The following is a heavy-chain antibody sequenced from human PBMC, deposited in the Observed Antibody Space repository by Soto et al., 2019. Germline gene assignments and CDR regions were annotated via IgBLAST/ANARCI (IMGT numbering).Heavy chain of an antibody. CDR3: ARGGPNIVATRYYFDY. D-gene: IGHD5-12*01. CDR2: INHSGST. Sequence: SETLSLTCAVYGGSFSGYYWSWIRQPPGKGLEWIGEINHSGSTNYNPSLKSRVTISVDTSKNQFSLKLSSVTAADTAVYYCARGGPNIVATRYYFDYWGQGTLVTVS. V-gene: IGHV4-34*01. J-gene: IGHJ4*02. CDR1: GGSFSGYY.